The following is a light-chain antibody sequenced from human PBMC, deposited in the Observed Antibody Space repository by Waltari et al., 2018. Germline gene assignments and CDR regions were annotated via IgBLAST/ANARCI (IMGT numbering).Light chain of an antibody. CDR2: TAS. J-gene: IGKJ2*03. CDR1: QTVSRY. CDR3: QQSDGIPFS. V-gene: IGKV1-39*01. Sequence: DINMTQSPSSLSASVGDTVTITCRASQTVSRYLNWSQQKPEEAPNLLIYTASNLQTGVPSRFSGSGSGTDFTFAINDLQYEDFATYYCQQSDGIPFSFGQGTKLEVK.